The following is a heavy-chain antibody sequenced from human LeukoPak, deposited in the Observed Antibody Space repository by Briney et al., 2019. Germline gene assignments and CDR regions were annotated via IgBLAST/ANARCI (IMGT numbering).Heavy chain of an antibody. D-gene: IGHD5/OR15-5a*01. CDR2: ITWNGGRT. V-gene: IGHV3-20*04. CDR1: GFTFSNYW. CDR3: VRDRTVSTILDY. J-gene: IGHJ4*02. Sequence: GGSLRLSCAASGFTFSNYWMTWVRQAPGKGLECVSSITWNGGRTTYADSVKGRFTISRDDAKNSLYLQMNSLRDEDTAVYYCVRDRTVSTILDYWGQGTLVTVSS.